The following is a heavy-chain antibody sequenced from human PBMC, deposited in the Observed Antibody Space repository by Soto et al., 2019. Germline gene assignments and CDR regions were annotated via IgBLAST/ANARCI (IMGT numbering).Heavy chain of an antibody. Sequence: GGSLRLSCAASGFTFSSYAMSWVRQAPGKGLEWVSAISGSGGSTYYADSVKGRFTISRDNSKNTLYLQMNSLRAEDTAVYYCAKDFHSSGWYRLGIYYYYYMDVWGKGTTVTVSS. V-gene: IGHV3-23*01. CDR3: AKDFHSSGWYRLGIYYYYYMDV. J-gene: IGHJ6*03. D-gene: IGHD6-19*01. CDR2: ISGSGGST. CDR1: GFTFSSYA.